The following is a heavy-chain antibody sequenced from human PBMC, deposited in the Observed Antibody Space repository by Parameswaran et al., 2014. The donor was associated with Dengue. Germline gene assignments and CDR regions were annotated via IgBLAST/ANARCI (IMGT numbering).Heavy chain of an antibody. CDR2: ISGSGTSA. J-gene: IGHJ3*01. V-gene: IGHV3-23*01. CDR3: ARGPYARGILITGDAFDV. Sequence: VRQAPGKGLEWVSGISGSGTSAFYADSVRGRFTISRDNSKNTLFLQMNSLRADDTAVYYCARGPYARGILITGDAFDVWGQGTAVTVSS. D-gene: IGHD3-10*01.